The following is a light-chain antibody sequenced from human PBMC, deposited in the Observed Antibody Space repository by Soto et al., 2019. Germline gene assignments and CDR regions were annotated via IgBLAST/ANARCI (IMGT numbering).Light chain of an antibody. V-gene: IGKV3-11*01. J-gene: IGKJ1*01. CDR3: QQRYSWLRV. Sequence: FVVTQCPGTLSFSGGETATLACRASQSVSSSVAWYQHKPGQSPRLVVYSGYKRSPGVPARFSGSGSGTDFTLTISSLESDDFAIYYCQQRYSWLRVFGPGTKVDIK. CDR1: QSVSSS. CDR2: SGY.